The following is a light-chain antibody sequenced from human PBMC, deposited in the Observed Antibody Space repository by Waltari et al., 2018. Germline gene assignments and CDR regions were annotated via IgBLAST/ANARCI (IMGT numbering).Light chain of an antibody. CDR1: QSVRNY. J-gene: IGKJ4*01. CDR3: QQRNSWPLT. Sequence: EIVLTQSPATLSLSPGERATLSCRASQSVRNYLAWYQQKPGQAPRLLIYAASDRATGIPARFSGSGSGTDFTLTISSLEPEDFAVYYCQQRNSWPLTFGGGTKVEIK. V-gene: IGKV3-11*01. CDR2: AAS.